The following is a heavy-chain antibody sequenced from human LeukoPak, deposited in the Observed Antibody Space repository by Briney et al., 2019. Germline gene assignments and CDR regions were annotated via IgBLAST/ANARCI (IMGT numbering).Heavy chain of an antibody. D-gene: IGHD2-2*01. V-gene: IGHV4-59*01. CDR3: ARGAESQLLTWFDQ. CDR1: GGSISSDY. J-gene: IGHJ5*02. CDR2: IYYSGST. Sequence: SKTLSLTCTVSGGSISSDYWSLIRQSPGKGLEWIGHIYYSGSTKYNPALKRLVTISADTSNNPSSLKLNSWTAPGTAVYYCARGAESQLLTWFDQWGEGTLVTVS.